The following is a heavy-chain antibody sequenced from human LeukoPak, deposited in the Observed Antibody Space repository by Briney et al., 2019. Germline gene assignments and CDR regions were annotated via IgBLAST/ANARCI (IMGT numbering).Heavy chain of an antibody. CDR2: ISHIAST. CDR1: GFSISRSYY. D-gene: IGHD3-10*01. J-gene: IGHJ4*02. Sequence: RPSESLSLTCGVSGFSISRSYYWAWIRQPPGKGLEWIGTISHIASTYYSPSLGSRVTMSVDTSKNEFSLNLKSVTAADTAVYYCARAGWIITSGIDYWGQGALVTVSS. CDR3: ARAGWIITSGIDY. V-gene: IGHV4-38-2*01.